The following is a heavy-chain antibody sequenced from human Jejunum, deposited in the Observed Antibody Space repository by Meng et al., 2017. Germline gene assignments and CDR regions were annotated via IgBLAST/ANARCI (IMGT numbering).Heavy chain of an antibody. D-gene: IGHD2/OR15-2a*01. CDR1: GYTFTNDH. CDR2: VNPNHGGA. V-gene: IGHV1-18*01. CDR3: ARHSTDWSLDY. J-gene: IGHJ4*02. Sequence: QVQLVQSGVEVKEPVASVKVSCKTSGYTFTNDHTDWVRQAPAQGLEWMGWVNPNHGGASYAQKFQGRLTMTIDTSTTTVYMELRSLRSDDSALYYCARHSTDWSLDYWGQGTLVTVSS.